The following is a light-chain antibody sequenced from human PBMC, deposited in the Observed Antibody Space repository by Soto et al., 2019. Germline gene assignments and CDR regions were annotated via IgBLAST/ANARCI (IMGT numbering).Light chain of an antibody. J-gene: IGKJ1*01. Sequence: DIQMTQSPSSLSASVGDRVTITCRTSQTISSSLNWYQQKPGKAPKLLIYGISNLQSGVPSRFSGSGSGTDFTLTINSLQPEDFATYHCQQSYSTPWTFGQGTGVAIK. V-gene: IGKV1-39*01. CDR1: QTISSS. CDR2: GIS. CDR3: QQSYSTPWT.